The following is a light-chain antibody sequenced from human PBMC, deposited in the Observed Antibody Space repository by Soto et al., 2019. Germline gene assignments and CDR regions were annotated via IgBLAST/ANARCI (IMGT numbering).Light chain of an antibody. V-gene: IGLV2-11*01. CDR2: DVS. J-gene: IGLJ2*01. Sequence: QSALTQPRSVSGSPGQSVTISCTGSSSDVGNYNYVSWYQHHPGKAPKLIMSDVSRRPSGVPDRFSGSKSVNTASLTISGLHAEDEADYYCCSYAGSYTLVFGGGTKLTVL. CDR3: CSYAGSYTLV. CDR1: SSDVGNYNY.